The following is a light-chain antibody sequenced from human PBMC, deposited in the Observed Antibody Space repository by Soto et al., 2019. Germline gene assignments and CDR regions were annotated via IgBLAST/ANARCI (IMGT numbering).Light chain of an antibody. CDR2: DAS. Sequence: EIVLTQSPATLSLSPGERATLSCRASQSVSNSLAWYQQKPGQAPRLLIYDASDRATGIPGRFSGSGSGTDFTLTISSIEPQDFEVYYCQQRSNWPPITFGQGTRMEIK. CDR1: QSVSNS. J-gene: IGKJ5*01. V-gene: IGKV3-11*01. CDR3: QQRSNWPPIT.